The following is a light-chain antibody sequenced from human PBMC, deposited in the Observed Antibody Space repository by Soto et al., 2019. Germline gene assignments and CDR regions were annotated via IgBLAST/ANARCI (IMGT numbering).Light chain of an antibody. CDR2: GAS. Sequence: EIVLTQSPGTLSLSPGERATLSCRASQSVSSSYLAWYQQKPGQAPRRLIYGASSRATAIPDRFSGSGSGTDFTHTISRVEPEDFAVYYCQQYGSSPPWTFGQGTKVEIK. V-gene: IGKV3-20*01. CDR3: QQYGSSPPWT. J-gene: IGKJ1*01. CDR1: QSVSSSY.